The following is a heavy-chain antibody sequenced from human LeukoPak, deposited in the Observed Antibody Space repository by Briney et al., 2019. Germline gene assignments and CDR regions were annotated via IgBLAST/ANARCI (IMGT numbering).Heavy chain of an antibody. Sequence: TSETLSLTCTVSGGSISSSSYYWDWIRQPPGKGLEWIGSIYYSGSTYYNPSLKSRVTISVDTSKNQFSLKLSSVTAADTAVYYCARDRQYGSGSYYKDWGQGTLVTVSS. CDR3: ARDRQYGSGSYYKD. J-gene: IGHJ4*02. CDR1: GGSISSSSYY. D-gene: IGHD3-10*01. CDR2: IYYSGST. V-gene: IGHV4-39*07.